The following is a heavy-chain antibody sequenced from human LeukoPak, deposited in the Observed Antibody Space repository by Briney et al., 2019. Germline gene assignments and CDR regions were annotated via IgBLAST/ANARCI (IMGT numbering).Heavy chain of an antibody. CDR2: ISSSSSCI. CDR1: GFTFSSYS. CDR3: ARLSQAAAGVDY. Sequence: GGSLRLSCAASGFTFSSYSMNWVRQAPGKGLEWVSSISSSSSCIYYADSVKGRFTISRDNAKNSLYLQMNSLRAEDTAVYYCARLSQAAAGVDYWGQGTLVTVSS. V-gene: IGHV3-21*01. D-gene: IGHD6-13*01. J-gene: IGHJ4*02.